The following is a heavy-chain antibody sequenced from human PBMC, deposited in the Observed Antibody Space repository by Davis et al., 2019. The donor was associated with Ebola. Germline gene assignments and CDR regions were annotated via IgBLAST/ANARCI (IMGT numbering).Heavy chain of an antibody. D-gene: IGHD3-3*01. CDR1: GYTFTSYY. Sequence: ASVKVSCKASGYTFTSYYMHWVRQAPGQGLEWMGIINPSGGSTSYAQKFQGRVTMTRDTSTSTVYMELSSLRSEDTAVYYCARDRSYDFWSGWGDYGMDVWGQGTTVTVSS. CDR3: ARDRSYDFWSGWGDYGMDV. CDR2: INPSGGST. V-gene: IGHV1-46*01. J-gene: IGHJ6*02.